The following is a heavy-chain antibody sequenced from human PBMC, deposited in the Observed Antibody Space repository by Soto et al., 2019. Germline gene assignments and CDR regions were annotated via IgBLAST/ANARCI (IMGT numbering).Heavy chain of an antibody. J-gene: IGHJ6*02. Sequence: PGGSLRLSCAASGFTFSTYGMQWVRQAPGKGLEWVAVISYDGYLKYYVGAVKGRFTVARDNSKNTLFLEMNSLRAEDTAVYYCAKDGYCSGGSCYDDYYYGMDVWGQGTTVTVSS. CDR2: ISYDGYLK. V-gene: IGHV3-30*18. D-gene: IGHD2-15*01. CDR1: GFTFSTYG. CDR3: AKDGYCSGGSCYDDYYYGMDV.